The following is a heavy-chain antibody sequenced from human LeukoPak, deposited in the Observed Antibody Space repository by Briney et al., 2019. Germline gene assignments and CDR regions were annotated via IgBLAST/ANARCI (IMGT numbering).Heavy chain of an antibody. CDR2: IFYSGRN. Sequence: PSETLSLTCTVSGGSISTNYWSWIRQPPGKGLEWIGNIFYSGRNNYNPSLRSRVTMSVDTSKNQFSLKLSSVTAADTAVYYCARGLLSRVTRLWGQGTLVTVSS. D-gene: IGHD2/OR15-2a*01. CDR1: GGSISTNY. J-gene: IGHJ4*02. V-gene: IGHV4-59*01. CDR3: ARGLLSRVTRL.